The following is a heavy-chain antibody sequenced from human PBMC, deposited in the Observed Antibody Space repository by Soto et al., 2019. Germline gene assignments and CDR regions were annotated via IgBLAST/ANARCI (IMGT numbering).Heavy chain of an antibody. CDR3: ARDGGYYFDY. CDR2: IYYSGKT. Sequence: QVQLQESGPGLVKPSRTLSLTCTVSGGSFSSDPYYWSWIRPLPGKGLEWIGYIYYSGKTYYNPSLKSRLTMSVDTSKNQFSLQLRSLTATDTAVYFCARDGGYYFDYWGQGTLVTVSS. V-gene: IGHV4-31*03. D-gene: IGHD3-16*01. CDR1: GGSFSSDPYY. J-gene: IGHJ4*02.